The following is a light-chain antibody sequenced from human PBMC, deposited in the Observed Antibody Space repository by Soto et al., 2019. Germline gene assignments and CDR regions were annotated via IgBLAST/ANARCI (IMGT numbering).Light chain of an antibody. J-gene: IGKJ2*01. V-gene: IGKV1-5*03. Sequence: DIQMTQSPSTLSASVGDRVTITCRASQSISSWLAWYQQKPGKAPKLLIYKASSLESGVLSRFSGSGSVTEFTLTVSSLQPDDFATYYCQQYNSYSRYTFGQGTKLDIK. CDR2: KAS. CDR1: QSISSW. CDR3: QQYNSYSRYT.